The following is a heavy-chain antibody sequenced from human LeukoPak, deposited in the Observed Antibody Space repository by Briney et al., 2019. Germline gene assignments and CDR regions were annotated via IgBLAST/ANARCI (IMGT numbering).Heavy chain of an antibody. Sequence: GASVKVSCKASGYTFTSYGINWERQATGQGLEWMGWMNPNSGNTGYAQKFQGRVTMTRNTSISTAYMELSSLRSEDTAVYYCARGQSSVTTGIDYWGQGTLVTVSS. CDR2: MNPNSGNT. CDR1: GYTFTSYG. D-gene: IGHD4-17*01. CDR3: ARGQSSVTTGIDY. V-gene: IGHV1-8*01. J-gene: IGHJ4*02.